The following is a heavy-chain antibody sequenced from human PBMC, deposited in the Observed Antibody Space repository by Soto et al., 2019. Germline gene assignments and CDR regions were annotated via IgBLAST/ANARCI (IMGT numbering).Heavy chain of an antibody. V-gene: IGHV4-34*01. CDR2: INHSGST. Sequence: PSQTLSLTCAVYGGSCSGYYWSWIRQPPGKGLEWIGEINHSGSTNYNPSLKSRVTISVDTSKNQFSLKLSSVPAADTAVYYCARGRRYNVVVVAATRSPNWFDPWGQGTLVTVSS. D-gene: IGHD2-15*01. CDR3: ARGRRYNVVVVAATRSPNWFDP. CDR1: GGSCSGYY. J-gene: IGHJ5*02.